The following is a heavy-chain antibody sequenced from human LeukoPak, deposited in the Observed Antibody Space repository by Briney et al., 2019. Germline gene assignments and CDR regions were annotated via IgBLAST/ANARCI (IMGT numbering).Heavy chain of an antibody. CDR1: GFTVSSNY. CDR3: ARDGLHTAHFDY. V-gene: IGHV3-69-1*01. D-gene: IGHD5-18*01. J-gene: IGHJ4*02. CDR2: VSASSNI. Sequence: PGGSLRLSCAASGFTVSSNYMNWVRQAPGKGLQWVSTVSASSNIHYSDSVKGRFTISRDNARNSLYLQMNSLRDEDTAVYYCARDGLHTAHFDYWGQGTLVTVSS.